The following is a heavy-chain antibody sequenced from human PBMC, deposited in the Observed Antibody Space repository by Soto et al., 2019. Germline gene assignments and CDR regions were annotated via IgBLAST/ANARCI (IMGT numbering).Heavy chain of an antibody. Sequence: QVHLVQSGAEVKKPGSSVKVSCTASGGTFGSYTVTWVRQAPGQGLEWMGEIIPMFGTASYAQKFQGRVTLTADKSTTTAHMERSRLSSDDTAVYFCAREKAMPPHFYSGMDVWGQGTTVTVSS. CDR3: AREKAMPPHFYSGMDV. J-gene: IGHJ6*02. CDR1: GGTFGSYT. V-gene: IGHV1-69*06. CDR2: IIPMFGTA. D-gene: IGHD2-2*01.